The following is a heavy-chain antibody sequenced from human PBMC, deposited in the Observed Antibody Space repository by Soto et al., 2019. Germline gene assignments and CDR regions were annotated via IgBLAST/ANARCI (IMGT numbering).Heavy chain of an antibody. J-gene: IGHJ6*02. CDR2: ISYDGSNK. CDR1: GFTFSSYG. Sequence: QVQLVESGGGVVQPGRSLRLSCAASGFTFSSYGMHWVRQAPGKGLEWVAVISYDGSNKYYADSVKGRFTISRDDSKNTLYLQMNSLRAEDTAVYYCAKDTLGDGYNYYYYYGMDVWGQGTTVTVSS. D-gene: IGHD5-12*01. V-gene: IGHV3-30*18. CDR3: AKDTLGDGYNYYYYYGMDV.